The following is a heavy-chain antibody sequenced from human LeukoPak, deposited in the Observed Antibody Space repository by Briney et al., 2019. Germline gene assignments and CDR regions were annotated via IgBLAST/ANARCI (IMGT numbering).Heavy chain of an antibody. CDR1: GNTFTSDY. J-gene: IGHJ4*02. Sequence: AAGKVSCKGAGNTFTSDYMRWGRQGPVKGPEWKGIINPSGGSTSYAQKFQGRVTMTRDTSTSTVYMELSSLRSEDTAVYYCARDPGATNYYDSSGYPDYWGQGTLVTVSS. CDR2: INPSGGST. D-gene: IGHD3-22*01. V-gene: IGHV1-46*01. CDR3: ARDPGATNYYDSSGYPDY.